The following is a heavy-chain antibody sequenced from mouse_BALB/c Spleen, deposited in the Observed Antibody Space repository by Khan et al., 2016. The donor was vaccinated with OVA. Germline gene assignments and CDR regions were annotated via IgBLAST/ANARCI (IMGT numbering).Heavy chain of an antibody. CDR2: IWADGST. V-gene: IGHV2-9*02. D-gene: IGHD2-2*01. CDR3: ARDGYYFDY. J-gene: IGHJ2*01. Sequence: QVQLKKSGPGLVAPSQSLSITCTVSGFSLTSFGVYWVRQPPGKGLEWLGVIWADGSTNYNSALISRLTISKDNSKSQVFSKMNKLQTDDTAMYYCARDGYYFDYWGQGTTLTVSS. CDR1: GFSLTSFG.